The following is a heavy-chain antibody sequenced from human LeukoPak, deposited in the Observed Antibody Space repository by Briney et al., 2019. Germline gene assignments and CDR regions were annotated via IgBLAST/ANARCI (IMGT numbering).Heavy chain of an antibody. CDR1: GGSISGYY. CDR3: AREYSSSSGRRAFDI. V-gene: IGHV4-59*08. CDR2: IYYSGST. D-gene: IGHD6-6*01. Sequence: PSETLSLTCTVPGGSISGYYWSWIRQPPGKGLEWIGYIYYSGSTNYNPSLKSRLTISIDTSENQFSLKLSSVTAADTAVYYCAREYSSSSGRRAFDIWGRGTMVTVSS. J-gene: IGHJ3*02.